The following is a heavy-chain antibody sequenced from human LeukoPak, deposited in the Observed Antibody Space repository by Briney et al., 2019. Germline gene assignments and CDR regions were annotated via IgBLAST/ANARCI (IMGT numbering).Heavy chain of an antibody. V-gene: IGHV5-51*01. Sequence: GESLKISCKGSGYSFTNYWIAWVRQLPGKGLEWMGNIYPGDSDTTYSPSFQGQVTISADKSISTAYLQWNGLKASDTAMYYCARGRYDSRGFSMYYFDYWGQGTLVTVSS. CDR3: ARGRYDSRGFSMYYFDY. J-gene: IGHJ4*02. CDR2: IYPGDSDT. CDR1: GYSFTNYW. D-gene: IGHD3-22*01.